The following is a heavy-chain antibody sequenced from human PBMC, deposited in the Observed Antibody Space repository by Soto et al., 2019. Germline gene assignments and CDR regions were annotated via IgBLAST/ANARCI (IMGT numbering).Heavy chain of an antibody. CDR1: GFTFTRSA. D-gene: IGHD2-2*01. CDR3: AADNCSSSSCQDPYYFDY. J-gene: IGHJ4*02. Sequence: SGKVSCKASGFTFTRSAVQWVRQARGQRLEWIGWIVVGSGNTNYAQKFQERVTITRDMSTSTAYMELSSLRSEDTAVYYCAADNCSSSSCQDPYYFDYWGQGTLVTVSS. V-gene: IGHV1-58*01. CDR2: IVVGSGNT.